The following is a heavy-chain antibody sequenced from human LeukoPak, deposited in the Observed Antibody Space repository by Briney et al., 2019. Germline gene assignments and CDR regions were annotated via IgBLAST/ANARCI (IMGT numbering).Heavy chain of an antibody. J-gene: IGHJ4*02. Sequence: GSLRLSCAASGFTFGTYAMHWVRQAPGKGLEWVAVMWSDGDNRYYADSVKGRFTISRDNSKNTPYLEMNSLRAEDTAVYYCVRDRCSGGSCRLFDYWGQGALVTVSS. CDR1: GFTFGTYA. V-gene: IGHV3-33*01. CDR2: MWSDGDNR. CDR3: VRDRCSGGSCRLFDY. D-gene: IGHD2-15*01.